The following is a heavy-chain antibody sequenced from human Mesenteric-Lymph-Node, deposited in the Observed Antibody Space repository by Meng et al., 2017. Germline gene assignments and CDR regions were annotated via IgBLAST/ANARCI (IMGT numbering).Heavy chain of an antibody. Sequence: SLKISCAASGFTFDDYGMHWVRQAPRKGLEWVSGMSWNSGNIDYADSVKGRFTISRDNAKNSLYLQMHILRAEDMALYYCAKAKDGYIKNDAFDIWGQGTMVTVSS. CDR3: AKAKDGYIKNDAFDI. CDR2: MSWNSGNI. CDR1: GFTFDDYG. D-gene: IGHD5-24*01. V-gene: IGHV3-9*03. J-gene: IGHJ3*02.